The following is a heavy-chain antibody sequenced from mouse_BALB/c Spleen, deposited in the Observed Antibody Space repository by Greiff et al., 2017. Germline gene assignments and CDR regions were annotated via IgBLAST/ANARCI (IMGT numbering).Heavy chain of an antibody. CDR3: ARSYDYDYYFDY. V-gene: IGHV5-9*03. Sequence: EVKVVESGGGLVKPGGSLKLSCAASGFTFSSYTMSWVRQTPEKRLEWVATISSGGGNTYYPDSVKGRFTISRDNAKNNLYLQMSSLRSEDTALYYCARSYDYDYYFDYWGQGTTLTVSS. J-gene: IGHJ2*01. D-gene: IGHD2-4*01. CDR2: ISSGGGNT. CDR1: GFTFSSYT.